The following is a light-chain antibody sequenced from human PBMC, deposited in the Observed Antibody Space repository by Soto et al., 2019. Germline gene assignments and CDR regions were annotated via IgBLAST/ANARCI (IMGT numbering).Light chain of an antibody. V-gene: IGKV1-33*01. CDR2: AAS. CDR1: QDITNY. CDR3: KHSYNIAIT. Sequence: DIRTTQSPSSLSASVGDRVTITCQASQDITNYLNWYLQKPRNAPKLLIDAASTLETGGPSTFRGSGAWKEFAFTISTLQHEDIATYYCKHSYNIAITFGRWTRLEI. J-gene: IGKJ5*01.